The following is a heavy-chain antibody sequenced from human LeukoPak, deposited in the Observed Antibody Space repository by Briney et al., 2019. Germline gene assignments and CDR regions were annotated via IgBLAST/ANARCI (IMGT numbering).Heavy chain of an antibody. CDR2: INKDGRVK. V-gene: IGHV3-7*01. D-gene: IGHD3-16*01. CDR3: VGEVMGDAFDI. CDR1: GFTSTNFW. Sequence: GGSLRLSCTDSGFTSTNFWVNWVRQAPGKGPEWVANINKDGRVKQYVGSVRGRFTISRDNAKNSVHLQMNRPRDEDTAIYYCVGEVMGDAFDIWGQGTMVAVSS. J-gene: IGHJ3*02.